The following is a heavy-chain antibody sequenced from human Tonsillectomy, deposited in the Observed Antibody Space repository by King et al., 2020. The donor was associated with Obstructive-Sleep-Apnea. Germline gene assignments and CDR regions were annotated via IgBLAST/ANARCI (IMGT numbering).Heavy chain of an antibody. J-gene: IGHJ5*02. CDR2: VNYSGSA. CDR1: GGSISSSSFY. Sequence: LQLQESGPGLVKPSETLSLTCTVSGGSISSSSFYWGWIRQPPGQGLEWIGSVNYSGSAYYNPSLKSRVTISVDTSKNQFSLKLSSVTAADTAVYYCARSDFNWFDPWGQGTLVTVSS. CDR3: ARSDFNWFDP. D-gene: IGHD2/OR15-2a*01. V-gene: IGHV4-39*01.